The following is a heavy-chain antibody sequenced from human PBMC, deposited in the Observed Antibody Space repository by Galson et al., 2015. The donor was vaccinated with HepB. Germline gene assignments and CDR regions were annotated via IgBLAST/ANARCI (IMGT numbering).Heavy chain of an antibody. CDR3: ARFTGLTGTTAY. V-gene: IGHV3-74*01. Sequence: SLRLSCAASGFTFSNYWIHWVRQAPGKGLVWVSRINSDGRTTAYADSVKGRFTISRDNAKNTLYLQMNSLRAEDTAVYYCARFTGLTGTTAYWGQGILVTVSS. CDR2: INSDGRTT. CDR1: GFTFSNYW. J-gene: IGHJ4*02. D-gene: IGHD1-7*01.